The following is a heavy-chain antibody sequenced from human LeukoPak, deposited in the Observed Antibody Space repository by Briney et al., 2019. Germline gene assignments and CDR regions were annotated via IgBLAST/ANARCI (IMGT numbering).Heavy chain of an antibody. J-gene: IGHJ3*02. CDR3: ARAGDLIIVSMGAFDI. CDR1: GASIGSSSYY. Sequence: SETLSLTCTVSGASIGSSSYYWGWIRQPPGKALEWIAYSYYNGNTYYNPSLKSRVTMSVDRSKNQFSLSLSSVTAADTAVYYCARAGDLIIVSMGAFDIWGRGTMVTVSS. CDR2: SYYNGNT. V-gene: IGHV4-39*07. D-gene: IGHD5/OR15-5a*01.